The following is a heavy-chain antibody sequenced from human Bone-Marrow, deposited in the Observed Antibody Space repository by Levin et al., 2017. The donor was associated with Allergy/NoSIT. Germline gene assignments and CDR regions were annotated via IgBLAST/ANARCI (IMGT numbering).Heavy chain of an antibody. CDR2: THDSGRT. J-gene: IGHJ4*02. V-gene: IGHV4-59*01. CDR3: ARVILGTVFFDY. Sequence: SETLSLTCSVSGGPISSYYWTWIRQLPGKVLEWIGFTHDSGRTNYNPSLKSRLTMSVDTSKNQFSLRLYSVTAADTAVYYCARVILGTVFFDYWGQGILVTVSS. D-gene: IGHD2/OR15-2a*01. CDR1: GGPISSYY.